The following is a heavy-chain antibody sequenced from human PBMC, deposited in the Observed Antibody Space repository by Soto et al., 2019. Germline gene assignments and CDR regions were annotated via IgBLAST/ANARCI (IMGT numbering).Heavy chain of an antibody. CDR2: ISSSSSYI. J-gene: IGHJ3*02. Sequence: GGSLRLSCAASGFTFSSYSMNWVRQAPGKGLEWVSSISSSSSYIYYADSVKGRFTISRDNAKNSLYLQMNSLRAEDTAVYYCARDSRPLAGYDEFDIWGQGTMVTVSS. CDR3: ARDSRPLAGYDEFDI. V-gene: IGHV3-21*01. D-gene: IGHD5-12*01. CDR1: GFTFSSYS.